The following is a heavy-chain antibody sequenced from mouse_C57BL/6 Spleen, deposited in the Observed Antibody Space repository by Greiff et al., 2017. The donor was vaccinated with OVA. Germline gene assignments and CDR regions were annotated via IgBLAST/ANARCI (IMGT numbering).Heavy chain of an antibody. D-gene: IGHD3-3*01. CDR3: ARLGDEVYAMDY. J-gene: IGHJ4*01. V-gene: IGHV7-3*01. CDR2: IRNKANGYTT. CDR1: GFTFTDYY. Sequence: EVKLMESGGGLVQPGGSLSLSCAASGFTFTDYYMSWVRQPPGTALEWLGFIRNKANGYTTEYSASVKGRFTISRDNSQSILYLQMNALRAEDSATYYCARLGDEVYAMDYWGQGTSVTVSS.